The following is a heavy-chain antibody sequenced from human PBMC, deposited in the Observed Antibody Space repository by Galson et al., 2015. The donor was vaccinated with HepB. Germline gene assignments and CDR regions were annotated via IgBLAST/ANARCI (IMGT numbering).Heavy chain of an antibody. V-gene: IGHV6-1*01. CDR2: TYYRSKWYN. Sequence: CAISGDSVSSDSAAWNWIRQSPSRGLEWLGRTYYRSKWYNDYAVSVKSRITINPDTSKNQFSLQLNSVTPEDTAVYYCARDESMAVAGGMDVWGQGTTVTVSS. CDR3: ARDESMAVAGGMDV. J-gene: IGHJ6*02. D-gene: IGHD6-19*01. CDR1: GDSVSSDSAA.